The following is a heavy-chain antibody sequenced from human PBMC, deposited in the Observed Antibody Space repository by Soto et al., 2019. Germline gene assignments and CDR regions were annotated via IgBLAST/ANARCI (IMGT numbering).Heavy chain of an antibody. Sequence: SETLSLTCTVSGGSISSSSYYWGWIRQPPGKGLEWIGSIYYSGGTYYNPSLKSRVTTSVDTSKNQFSLKLSSVTAADTAVYYCARHADIVVVDYYYYYMDVWGKGTTVTVSS. CDR3: ARHADIVVVDYYYYYMDV. J-gene: IGHJ6*03. D-gene: IGHD2-2*01. CDR1: GGSISSSSYY. CDR2: IYYSGGT. V-gene: IGHV4-39*01.